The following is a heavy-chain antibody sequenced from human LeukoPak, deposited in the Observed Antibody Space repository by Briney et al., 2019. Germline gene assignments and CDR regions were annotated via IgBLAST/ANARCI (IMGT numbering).Heavy chain of an antibody. D-gene: IGHD3-10*01. CDR2: IYYSGST. V-gene: IGHV4-39*07. Sequence: GSLRLSCAASGFTFSSYWMSWIRQPPGKGLEWIGSIYYSGSTYYNPSLKSRVTISVDTSKNQFSLKLSSVTAADTAVYYCASNYYGSGSYDFDYWGQGTLVTVSS. CDR1: GFTFSSYW. J-gene: IGHJ4*02. CDR3: ASNYYGSGSYDFDY.